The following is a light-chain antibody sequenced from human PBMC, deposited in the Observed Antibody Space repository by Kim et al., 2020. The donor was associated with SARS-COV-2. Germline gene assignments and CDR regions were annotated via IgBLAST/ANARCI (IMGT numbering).Light chain of an antibody. CDR1: QSISSW. J-gene: IGKJ1*01. CDR2: DAS. Sequence: GDRVTIPCRASQSISSWLAWYQQKPGKAPKLLIYDASSLESGVPSRFSGSGSGTEFTLTISSLQPDDFATYYCQQYNSYLFGQGTKVEIK. CDR3: QQYNSYL. V-gene: IGKV1-5*01.